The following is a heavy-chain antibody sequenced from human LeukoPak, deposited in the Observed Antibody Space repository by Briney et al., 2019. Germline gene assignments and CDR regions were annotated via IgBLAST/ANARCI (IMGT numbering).Heavy chain of an antibody. CDR3: ARSHTAPEY. CDR2: VAKSGTST. D-gene: IGHD5-18*01. V-gene: IGHV3-48*01. Sequence: GGSLRLSCAASGFAFSDYTMNWVRQAAGKGLEWVSSVAKSGTSTFYADSVRGRFIISRDNAKDSMFLQMNSLSAEDTAVYYCARSHTAPEYWGQGTLVTVSS. J-gene: IGHJ4*02. CDR1: GFAFSDYT.